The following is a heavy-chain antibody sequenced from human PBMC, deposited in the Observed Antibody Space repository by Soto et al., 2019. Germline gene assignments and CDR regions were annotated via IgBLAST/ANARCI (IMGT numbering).Heavy chain of an antibody. CDR2: ISAYNGNT. D-gene: IGHD4-17*01. CDR3: ARGEVGLRWYPTEYFQH. Sequence: ASVKVSCKASGYTFTSYGISWVRQAPGQGLEWMGWISAYNGNTNYAQKLQGRVTMTTDTSTSTAYMELRSLRSDDTAVYYCARGEVGLRWYPTEYFQHWGQGTLVTVSS. CDR1: GYTFTSYG. V-gene: IGHV1-18*04. J-gene: IGHJ1*01.